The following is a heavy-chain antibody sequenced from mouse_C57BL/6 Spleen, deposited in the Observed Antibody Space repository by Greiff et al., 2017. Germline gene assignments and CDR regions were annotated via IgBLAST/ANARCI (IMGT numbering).Heavy chain of an antibody. V-gene: IGHV1-69*01. CDR3: ARKANYYGSSSRYFDV. Sequence: QVQLQQSGAELVMPGASVKLSCKASGYTFTSYWMHWVKQRPGQGLEWIGEIDPSDSYTNYNQKFKGKSTLTVDKSSSTAYMQLSSLTSEDSAVYYCARKANYYGSSSRYFDVWGTGTTVTVSS. CDR2: IDPSDSYT. CDR1: GYTFTSYW. D-gene: IGHD1-1*01. J-gene: IGHJ1*03.